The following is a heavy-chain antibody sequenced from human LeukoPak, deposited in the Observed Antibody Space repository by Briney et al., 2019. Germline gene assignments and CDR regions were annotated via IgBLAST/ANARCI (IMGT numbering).Heavy chain of an antibody. CDR1: GFTVSSNY. D-gene: IGHD6-19*01. CDR3: ARLGAYSSGWLTPHPYYYYYYMDV. V-gene: IGHV3-53*01. CDR2: IYSGGST. J-gene: IGHJ6*03. Sequence: GGSLRLSCAASGFTVSSNYMSWVRQAPGKGLEWVSVIYSGGSTYYADSVKGRFTISRDNSKNTLYLQMNSLRAEDTAVYYCARLGAYSSGWLTPHPYYYYYYMDVWGKGTTVTVSS.